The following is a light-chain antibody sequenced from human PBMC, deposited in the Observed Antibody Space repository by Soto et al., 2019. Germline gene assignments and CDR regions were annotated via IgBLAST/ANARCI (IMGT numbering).Light chain of an antibody. J-gene: IGLJ2*01. CDR1: SSNIGSHT. CDR3: AAGDDSLNGVV. CDR2: SNT. V-gene: IGLV1-44*01. Sequence: QSVLTQPPSASGTPGQTIAISCSGGSSNIGSHTVNWYQQLPGTAPRLLLYSNTQRPSGIPDRFSGSKSGTSASLGISGLQSEYEGDYYCAAGDDSLNGVVFGGGTELTVL.